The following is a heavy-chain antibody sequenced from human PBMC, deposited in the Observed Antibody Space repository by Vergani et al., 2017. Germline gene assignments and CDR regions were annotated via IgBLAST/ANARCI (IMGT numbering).Heavy chain of an antibody. Sequence: QLQLQESGPGLVKPSETLSLTCTVSGGSISSSSYYWGWIRQPPGRGLDGIGSIYYSGTTNYNPSLKSRVNISVDTSKNQFSLKLSSVTAAGTAVYYCARVLATLTFDYWGEGTLVTGSS. D-gene: IGHD4-17*01. CDR2: IYYSGTT. CDR1: GGSISSSSYY. J-gene: IGHJ4*02. CDR3: ARVLATLTFDY. V-gene: IGHV4-39*07.